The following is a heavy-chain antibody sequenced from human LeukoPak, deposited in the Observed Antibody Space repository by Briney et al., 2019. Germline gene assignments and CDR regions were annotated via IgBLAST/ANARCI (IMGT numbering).Heavy chain of an antibody. J-gene: IGHJ5*02. CDR3: ARCSGSGYDYSWFDP. CDR2: IYASGIT. V-gene: IGHV4-4*07. D-gene: IGHD5-12*01. Sequence: PSETLSLTCTVSGGSLSTYYWNWIRQPAGKGLEWIGRIYASGITNYNPSLQSRVTMSVDASKNQFSMKLSSVTAADTAVYYCARCSGSGYDYSWFDPWGQGTLVTVSS. CDR1: GGSLSTYY.